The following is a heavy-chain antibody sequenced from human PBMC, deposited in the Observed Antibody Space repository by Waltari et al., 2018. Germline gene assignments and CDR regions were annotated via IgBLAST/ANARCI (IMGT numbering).Heavy chain of an antibody. J-gene: IGHJ4*02. Sequence: QVQLVESGGGVVQPGGSLRLSCAASGFTLSSYGMHWVRQAPGKGLEWVAFIRYDGSNKYYADSVKGRFTISRDNSKNTLYLQMNSLRAEDTAVYYCSKARVDYDFWSGYYMDYWGQGTLVTVSS. D-gene: IGHD3-3*01. V-gene: IGHV3-30*02. CDR2: IRYDGSNK. CDR3: SKARVDYDFWSGYYMDY. CDR1: GFTLSSYG.